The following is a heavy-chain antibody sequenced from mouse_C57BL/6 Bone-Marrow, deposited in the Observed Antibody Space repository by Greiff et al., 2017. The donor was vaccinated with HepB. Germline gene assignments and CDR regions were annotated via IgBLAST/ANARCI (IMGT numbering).Heavy chain of an antibody. D-gene: IGHD1-1*01. CDR3: ARPPFITTAWFAY. CDR2: ISSGGSYT. J-gene: IGHJ3*01. CDR1: GFTFSSYG. V-gene: IGHV5-6*01. Sequence: EVQVVESGGDLVKPGGSLKLSCAASGFTFSSYGMSWVRQTPDKRLEWVATISSGGSYTYYPDSVKGRFTISRDNAKNTLYLQMSSLKSEDTAMYYCARPPFITTAWFAYWGQGTLVTVSA.